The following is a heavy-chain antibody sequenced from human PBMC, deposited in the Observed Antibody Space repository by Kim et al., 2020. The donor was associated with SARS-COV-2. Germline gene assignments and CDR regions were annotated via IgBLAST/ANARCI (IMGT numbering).Heavy chain of an antibody. CDR2: IYSGGST. CDR3: ARGYRQIDPFDY. D-gene: IGHD3-16*02. Sequence: GGSLRLSCAASGFTVSSNYMSWVRQAPGKGLEWVSVIYSGGSTYYADSVKGRFTISRDNSKNTLYLQMNSLRAEDTAVYYCARGYRQIDPFDYWGQGTLVTVSS. V-gene: IGHV3-53*01. CDR1: GFTVSSNY. J-gene: IGHJ4*02.